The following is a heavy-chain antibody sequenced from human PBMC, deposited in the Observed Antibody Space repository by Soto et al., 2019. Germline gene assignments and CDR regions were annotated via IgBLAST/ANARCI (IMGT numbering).Heavy chain of an antibody. CDR1: GYTFTSYA. CDR3: ARCRKSGGDKFCWFDP. D-gene: IGHD2-21*02. V-gene: IGHV1-3*01. Sequence: ASVKVSCKASGYTFTSYAMHWVRQAPGQRLEWMGWTNAGNGNTKYSQKFQGRVTITRDTSASTAYMELSSLRSEDTAVYYCARCRKSGGDKFCWFDPWGQGTLVTVSS. J-gene: IGHJ5*02. CDR2: TNAGNGNT.